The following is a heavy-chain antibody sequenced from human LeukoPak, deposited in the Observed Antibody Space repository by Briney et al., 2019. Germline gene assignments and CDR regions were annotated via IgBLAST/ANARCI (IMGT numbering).Heavy chain of an antibody. CDR3: ARTAPIVLMVYAINFYYYYMDV. V-gene: IGHV4-34*01. D-gene: IGHD2-8*01. CDR2: INHSGST. CDR1: GGSFSGYY. J-gene: IGHJ6*03. Sequence: SETLSLTCAVYGGSFSGYYWSWIRQPPGKGLEWIGEINHSGSTNYNPSLKSRVTISVDTSKNQFSLKLSSVTAADTAVYYCARTAPIVLMVYAINFYYYYMDVWGKGTTVTISS.